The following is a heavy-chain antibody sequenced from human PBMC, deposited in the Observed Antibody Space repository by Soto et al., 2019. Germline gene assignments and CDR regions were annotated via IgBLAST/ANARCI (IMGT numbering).Heavy chain of an antibody. J-gene: IGHJ4*02. CDR1: GFTFNSYA. Sequence: LRLSCAASGFTFNSYAMTWVRQAPGKGLEWVSTISGNGGSTYVADSVKGRFTLSRDNSKNTLYLQMNSLRAEDTAVYYCAKGKAHTMFGVDTLFDYWGQGTLVTV. V-gene: IGHV3-23*01. CDR2: ISGNGGST. CDR3: AKGKAHTMFGVDTLFDY. D-gene: IGHD3-3*01.